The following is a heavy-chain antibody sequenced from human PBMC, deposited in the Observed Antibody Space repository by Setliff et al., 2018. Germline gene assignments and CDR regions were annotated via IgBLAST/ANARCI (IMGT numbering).Heavy chain of an antibody. J-gene: IGHJ4*02. CDR1: GYTFTDYW. Sequence: ASVKVSCKGSGYTFTDYWIHWVRQAPGEEPEWTGRVDQEDGETIYAEKLSGRVTMSADAPAGIAYTELRSLKSEDTAVYYCAVETMYGNLDFWGPGTLVTVSS. CDR2: VDQEDGET. D-gene: IGHD3-10*02. CDR3: AVETMYGNLDF. V-gene: IGHV1-69-2*01.